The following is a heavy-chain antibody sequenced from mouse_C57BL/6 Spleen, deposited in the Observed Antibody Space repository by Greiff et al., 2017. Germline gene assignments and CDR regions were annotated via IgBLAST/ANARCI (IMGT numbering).Heavy chain of an antibody. Sequence: QVQLKQSGAELMKPGASVKLSCKATGYTFTGYWIEWVKQRPGHGLEWIGEILPGSGSTNYNEKFKGKATFTADTSSNTAYMQLSSRTTEDTAIYYCARRDYGSSYNRCAYWGQGTLVTVSA. D-gene: IGHD1-1*01. CDR2: ILPGSGST. CDR3: ARRDYGSSYNRCAY. CDR1: GYTFTGYW. J-gene: IGHJ3*01. V-gene: IGHV1-9*01.